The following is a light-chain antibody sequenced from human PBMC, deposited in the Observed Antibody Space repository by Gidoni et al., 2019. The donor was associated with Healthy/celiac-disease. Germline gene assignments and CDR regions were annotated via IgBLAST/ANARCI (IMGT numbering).Light chain of an antibody. CDR1: QSVTSSY. Sequence: EIGLTQSPGTLSLSPGERATLSCRASQSVTSSYLAWYLQKPGQAPRLLIYGASSRATGIPDRFSGSGSGTDFTLTISRLEPEDFAVYYCQQYGSSPLTFGGGTKVEIK. J-gene: IGKJ4*01. V-gene: IGKV3-20*01. CDR2: GAS. CDR3: QQYGSSPLT.